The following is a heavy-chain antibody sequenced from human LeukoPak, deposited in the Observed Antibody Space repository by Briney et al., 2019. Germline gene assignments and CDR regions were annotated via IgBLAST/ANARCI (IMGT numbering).Heavy chain of an antibody. D-gene: IGHD1-26*01. CDR2: IYYGGTT. J-gene: IGHJ4*02. V-gene: IGHV4-39*07. Sequence: SETLSLTCIVSGGSISSSLYYWGWIRQPPGEGLEWIGTIYYGGTTYYNPSLKSRVTISVDTSRNQFSLRLTSVTAADTAVYYCAREFRGTYYSQFDYWGQGTLVTVSP. CDR1: GGSISSSLYY. CDR3: AREFRGTYYSQFDY.